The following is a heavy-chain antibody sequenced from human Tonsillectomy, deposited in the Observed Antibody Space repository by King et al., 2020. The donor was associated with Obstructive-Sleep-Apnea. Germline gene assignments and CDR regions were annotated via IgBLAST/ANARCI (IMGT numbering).Heavy chain of an antibody. V-gene: IGHV4-59*08. CDR2: VYYNGIT. J-gene: IGHJ4*02. D-gene: IGHD4-17*01. Sequence: QLQESGPGLVKPLETLSLTCTVSGGSISSHYWTWIRQPPGKGLEWIGYVYYNGITTYKSSLKNRLTISLDTSKNQFSLKLTSVTAADTAVYYCASVDYVLSYFNYWGQGALVTVSS. CDR3: ASVDYVLSYFNY. CDR1: GGSISSHY.